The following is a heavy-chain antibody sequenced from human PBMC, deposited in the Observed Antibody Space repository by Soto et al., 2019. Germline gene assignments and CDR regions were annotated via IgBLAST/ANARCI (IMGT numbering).Heavy chain of an antibody. V-gene: IGHV3-11*01. CDR1: GFTFSDYY. D-gene: IGHD7-27*01. CDR2: ISRDGDSM. CDR3: ARPNGESIHYYHGMDF. J-gene: IGHJ6*02. Sequence: QVQLVESGGGLVKPGGSLRLSCAASGFTFSDYYMAWLRQAPGKGLEYVSYISRDGDSMYYADSVKGRFTISRDNAKNSLSLQMNCRRAEYTAVYYFARPNGESIHYYHGMDFWGQWTTVTFSS.